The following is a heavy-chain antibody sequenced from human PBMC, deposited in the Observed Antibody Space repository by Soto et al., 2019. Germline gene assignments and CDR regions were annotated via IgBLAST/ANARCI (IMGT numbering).Heavy chain of an antibody. V-gene: IGHV4-4*02. CDR3: ASRDPGTSFDY. D-gene: IGHD1-7*01. CDR1: GGSFTSNNW. CDR2: IYRTVST. J-gene: IGHJ4*02. Sequence: SETLSLTCAVSGGSFTSNNWWTWVRQPPGQGLEWIGEIYRTVSTNYNPSLKSRVTISLDKSENQFSLKVTSLTAADTAVYYCASRDPGTSFDYWGQGTLVPVSS.